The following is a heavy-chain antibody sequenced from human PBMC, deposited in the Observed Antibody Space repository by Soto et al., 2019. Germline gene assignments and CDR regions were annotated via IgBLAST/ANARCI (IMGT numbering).Heavy chain of an antibody. J-gene: IGHJ4*02. CDR2: ISRSSSTI. V-gene: IGHV3-48*02. CDR3: ARDLHWAFDS. D-gene: IGHD7-27*01. CDR1: GFSFSSYT. Sequence: EVQLVESGGGSVQPGGSLRLSCAASGFSFSSYTMNWVRQAPGKGLEWVSFISRSSSTITYADSVKGRFTITRGNVKNSLYMQMNSLRDEDTAVYYCARDLHWAFDSWGQGTLVTVSS.